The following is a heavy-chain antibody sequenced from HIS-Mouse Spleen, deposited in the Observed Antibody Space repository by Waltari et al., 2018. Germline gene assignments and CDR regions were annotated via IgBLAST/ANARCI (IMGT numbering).Heavy chain of an antibody. Sequence: QVQLVESGGGVVQPGRSLRLSCSASVFTFRSYGMHWVRQAPGKGLEWVAVISYDGSNKYYADSVKGRFTISRDNSKNTLYLQMNSLRAEDTAVYYCAKIRVGATDYWGQGTLVTVSS. CDR3: AKIRVGATDY. CDR2: ISYDGSNK. D-gene: IGHD1-26*01. V-gene: IGHV3-30*18. CDR1: VFTFRSYG. J-gene: IGHJ4*02.